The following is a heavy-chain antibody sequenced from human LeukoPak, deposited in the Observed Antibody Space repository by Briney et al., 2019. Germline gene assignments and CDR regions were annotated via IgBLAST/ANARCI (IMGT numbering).Heavy chain of an antibody. CDR2: IYHSGNT. J-gene: IGHJ4*02. Sequence: PSETLSLTCSVPIDSITNYYWSWIRQPPGKGLEWIGFIYHSGNTNKNPPLTTRVTMSVDTSKTQITLRLSSVTAADTAVYYCAREEGIAAAGALEYWGQGILATVSS. D-gene: IGHD6-13*01. CDR1: IDSITNYY. CDR3: AREEGIAAAGALEY. V-gene: IGHV4-59*01.